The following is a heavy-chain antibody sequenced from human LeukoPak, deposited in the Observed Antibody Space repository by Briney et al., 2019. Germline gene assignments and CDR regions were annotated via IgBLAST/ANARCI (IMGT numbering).Heavy chain of an antibody. CDR2: ISSSCSYI. CDR3: ARGWASEAFDY. D-gene: IGHD3-16*01. V-gene: IGHV3-21*01. Sequence: PGGPLRLSCTASGFTFSSYSMNWVRQAPGKGLEWVSSISSSCSYIYYADSVKGRFTISRDNAKNSLYLQMDSLRAEDTAVYYCARGWASEAFDYWGQGTLVTVSS. CDR1: GFTFSSYS. J-gene: IGHJ4*02.